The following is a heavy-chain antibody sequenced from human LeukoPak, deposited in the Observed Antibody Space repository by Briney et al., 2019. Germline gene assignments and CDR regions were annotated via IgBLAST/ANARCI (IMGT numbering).Heavy chain of an antibody. V-gene: IGHV1-2*02. D-gene: IGHD4-17*01. CDR3: ARGGDYGDLYYFDY. Sequence: GASVKVSCKASGYTFTGYYMHWVRQAPGQGLEWMGWINPNSGGTNYAQKFQGRVTMTRDTSNSTAYMELSRLRSDDTAVYYCARGGDYGDLYYFDYWGQGTLVTVSS. J-gene: IGHJ4*02. CDR2: INPNSGGT. CDR1: GYTFTGYY.